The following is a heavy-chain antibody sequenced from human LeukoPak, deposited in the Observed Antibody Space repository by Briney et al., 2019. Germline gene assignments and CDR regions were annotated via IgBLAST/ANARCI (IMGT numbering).Heavy chain of an antibody. D-gene: IGHD6-13*01. CDR3: ARARISSSPIRKYNWFDP. CDR2: INHSGST. Sequence: TSETLSLTCAVYGGSFSGYYWSWIRQPPGKGLGWIGEINHSGSTNYNPSLKSRVTISVDTSKNQFSLKLSSVTAADTAVYYCARARISSSPIRKYNWFDPWGQGTLVTVSS. J-gene: IGHJ5*02. CDR1: GGSFSGYY. V-gene: IGHV4-34*01.